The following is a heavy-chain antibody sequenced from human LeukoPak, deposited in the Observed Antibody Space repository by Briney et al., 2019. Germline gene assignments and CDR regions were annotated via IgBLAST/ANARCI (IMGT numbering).Heavy chain of an antibody. CDR2: IYPGDSDT. D-gene: IGHD6-19*01. CDR1: GYSFTSYW. V-gene: IGHV5-51*01. Sequence: GESLKISCKGSGYSFTSYWIGWVRQMPGKGLEWMGIIYPGDSDTRYSPSFQGQVTISADKSISTAYLQWSSLKASDTAMYYCARYGYSSGWDEGHFDYWGQGTLVTVSS. J-gene: IGHJ4*02. CDR3: ARYGYSSGWDEGHFDY.